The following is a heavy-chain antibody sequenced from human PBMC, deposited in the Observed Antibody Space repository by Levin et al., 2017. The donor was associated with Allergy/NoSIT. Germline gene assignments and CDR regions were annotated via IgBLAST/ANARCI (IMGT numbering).Heavy chain of an antibody. CDR3: AREPNAFDL. V-gene: IGHV4-61*01. CDR1: GGSVNSGSYY. Sequence: SQTLSLTCTVSGGSVNSGSYYWTWIRQPPGKGLEWIGYIYYSGSTNYNPSLKSRVSMSVDTSNNQFSLRLTSVTAADTAMYYCAREPNAFDLWGQGTMVTVSS. CDR2: IYYSGST. J-gene: IGHJ3*01.